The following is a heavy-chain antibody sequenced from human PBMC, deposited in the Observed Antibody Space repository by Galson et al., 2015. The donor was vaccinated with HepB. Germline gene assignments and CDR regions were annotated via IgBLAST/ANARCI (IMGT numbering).Heavy chain of an antibody. J-gene: IGHJ6*02. V-gene: IGHV1-69-2*01. CDR2: VDPEDGET. CDR3: ATGQVATWGTYYYYGMDV. Sequence: VKVSCKVSGYTFTDYYMHWVQQAPGKGLEWMGLVDPEDGETIYAEKFQGRVTITADTSTDTAYMELSSLRSEDTAVYYCATGQVATWGTYYYYGMDVWGQGTTVTVSS. CDR1: GYTFTDYY. D-gene: IGHD3-16*01.